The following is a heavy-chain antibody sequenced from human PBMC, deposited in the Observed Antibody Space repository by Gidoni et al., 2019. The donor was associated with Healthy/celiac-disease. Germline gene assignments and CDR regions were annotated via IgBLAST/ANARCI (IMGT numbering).Heavy chain of an antibody. V-gene: IGHV1-46*01. D-gene: IGHD1-26*01. CDR1: GYTCTSYY. CDR2: INPSGGST. CDR3: ARGGGIVGSTIGNY. Sequence: QVQLVQSGAEVKKPGASGKVSCTASGYTCTSYYMHWVRQDPGQGLEWRGLINPSGGSTSYAQKFQGIVTMPRDTSTSTVYMELSSLRSEDTAVYYCARGGGIVGSTIGNYWGQGTLVTVSS. J-gene: IGHJ4*02.